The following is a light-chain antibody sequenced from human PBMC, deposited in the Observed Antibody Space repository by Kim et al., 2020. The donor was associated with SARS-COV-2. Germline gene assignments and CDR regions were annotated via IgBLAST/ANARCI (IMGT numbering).Light chain of an antibody. CDR3: QQYGSSPWT. CDR1: QSVSSSY. V-gene: IGKV3-20*01. Sequence: SPGERAPLSCRASQSVSSSYLAWYQQKPGQAPRLLIYGASSRATGIPDRFSGSGSGTDFTLTISILEPEDFAVYYCQQYGSSPWTFGQGTKVEIK. J-gene: IGKJ1*01. CDR2: GAS.